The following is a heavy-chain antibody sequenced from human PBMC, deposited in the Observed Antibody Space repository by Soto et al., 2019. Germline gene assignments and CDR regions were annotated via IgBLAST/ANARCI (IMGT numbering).Heavy chain of an antibody. D-gene: IGHD2-21*02. CDR1: GFTVSSNY. CDR3: AIGHGGDFGWFDP. CDR2: IYSGGST. Sequence: EVQLVESGGGLIQPGWSLRLSCAASGFTVSSNYMSWVRQAPGKGLEWVSVIYSGGSTYYADSVTGRFTISRDNSKNTLYLQMSSLRGDDTAVYYCAIGHGGDFGWFDPWGQGTLVTVSS. J-gene: IGHJ5*02. V-gene: IGHV3-53*01.